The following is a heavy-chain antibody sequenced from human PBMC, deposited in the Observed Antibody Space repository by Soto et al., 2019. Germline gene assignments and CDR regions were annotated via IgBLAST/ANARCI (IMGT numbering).Heavy chain of an antibody. CDR2: INAGNGNT. J-gene: IGHJ4*02. Sequence: ASVKVSCKASGYTFTSYAMHWVRQAPGQRHEWMGWINAGNGNTKYSQKFQGRVTITRDTSASTAYMELSSLRSEDTAVYYCARGWSSGYYYLGVSTGYDFDYWGQGTLVTVSS. CDR1: GYTFTSYA. V-gene: IGHV1-3*01. CDR3: ARGWSSGYYYLGVSTGYDFDY. D-gene: IGHD3-22*01.